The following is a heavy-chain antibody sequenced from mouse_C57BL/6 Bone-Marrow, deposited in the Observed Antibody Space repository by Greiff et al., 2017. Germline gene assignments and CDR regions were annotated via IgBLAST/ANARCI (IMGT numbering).Heavy chain of an antibody. J-gene: IGHJ2*01. CDR1: GYTFTDYY. V-gene: IGHV1-76*01. D-gene: IGHD1-1*02. CDR3: AIGGLYYFDY. Sequence: VQLQESGAELVRPGASVKLSCKASGYTFTDYYINWVKQRPGQGLEWIARIYPGSGNTYYNEKFKGKATLTAEKSSSTAYMQLSSLTSEDSAVYFCAIGGLYYFDYWGPGTTLTVSS. CDR2: IYPGSGNT.